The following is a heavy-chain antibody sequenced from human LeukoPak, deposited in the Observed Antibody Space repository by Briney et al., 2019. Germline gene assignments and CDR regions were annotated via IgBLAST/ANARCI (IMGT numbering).Heavy chain of an antibody. J-gene: IGHJ4*02. V-gene: IGHV3-15*01. CDR3: AAFAAGG. Sequence: GGSLRLSCAASGFTFSSAWMSWVRQAPGKGLEWVGRTKSKTDGGAADYAAPVKGRITISRDDSNNTLDLQMNSLETEDTAVYYCAAFAAGGWGQGTLVTVSS. CDR2: TKSKTDGGAA. D-gene: IGHD2-15*01. CDR1: GFTFSSAW.